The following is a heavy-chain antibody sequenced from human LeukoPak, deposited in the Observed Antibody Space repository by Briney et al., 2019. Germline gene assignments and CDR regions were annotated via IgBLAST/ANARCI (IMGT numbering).Heavy chain of an antibody. CDR2: TTGSGGST. Sequence: PGGSLRLSCEASGFTFSNSAMSWVRQAPGKGLEWVSATTGSGGSTFYADSVRGRFIISRDNSKNTLYLQMNSLRAEDTAMYYCASYVRGVINPWGQGTLVSVSS. J-gene: IGHJ5*02. CDR1: GFTFSNSA. V-gene: IGHV3-23*01. D-gene: IGHD3-10*02. CDR3: ASYVRGVINP.